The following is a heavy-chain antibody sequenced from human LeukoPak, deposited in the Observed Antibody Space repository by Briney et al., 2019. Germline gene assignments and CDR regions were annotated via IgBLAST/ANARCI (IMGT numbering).Heavy chain of an antibody. J-gene: IGHJ4*02. D-gene: IGHD3-16*01. Sequence: ASVKVSCKASGYTFTDYYMHWVRQAPGQGLEWMGWINSNSGDTDYVQKFQGRVTMTRDTSITTAYMELSSLRSEDTAVYYCATGRVGARSADGYYFDYWGQGTLVTVSS. CDR1: GYTFTDYY. V-gene: IGHV1-2*02. CDR2: INSNSGDT. CDR3: ATGRVGARSADGYYFDY.